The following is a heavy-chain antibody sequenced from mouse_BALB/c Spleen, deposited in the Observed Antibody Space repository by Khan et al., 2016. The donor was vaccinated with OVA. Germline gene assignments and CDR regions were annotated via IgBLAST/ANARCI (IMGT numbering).Heavy chain of an antibody. D-gene: IGHD1-1*01. V-gene: IGHV9-3-1*01. J-gene: IGHJ4*01. Sequence: QIQLVQSGPELKQPGETVKISCKASGYIFTNYGMTWVKQAPGKGLKWMGWINTYTGEPTYADDFKGRFAFSLETPANTAYLQINNLKNEDTATYFCARTLYGSGYDYAMDYWGQGTSVTVSS. CDR1: GYIFTNYG. CDR2: INTYTGEP. CDR3: ARTLYGSGYDYAMDY.